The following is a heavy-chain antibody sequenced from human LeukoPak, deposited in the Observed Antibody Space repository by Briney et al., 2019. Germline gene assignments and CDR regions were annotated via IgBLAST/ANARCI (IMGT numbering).Heavy chain of an antibody. CDR2: ISFDGSNK. D-gene: IGHD5-12*01. CDR3: AATPDYFNY. Sequence: QPGRSLRLSCAASGFTFISYGMHWVRQAPGKGLEWVTVISFDGSNKYYADSVKGRFTISRDNSKDTLYLQMNSLRAEDTAVYYCAATPDYFNYWGQGTLVSVSS. V-gene: IGHV3-30*03. J-gene: IGHJ4*02. CDR1: GFTFISYG.